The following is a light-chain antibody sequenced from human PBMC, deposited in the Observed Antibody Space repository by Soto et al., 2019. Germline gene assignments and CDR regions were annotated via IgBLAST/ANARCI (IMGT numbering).Light chain of an antibody. CDR2: GVS. Sequence: DIQMTQSPSSLSASVGDRVTITCQASQDIRKNLNWYQQKPGKAPKLLIYGVSNLETGVPSRFSGSGSGTDFTLNITSLQPEDISTYYCQQYNDLITFGGGTKVEI. V-gene: IGKV1-33*01. J-gene: IGKJ4*01. CDR1: QDIRKN. CDR3: QQYNDLIT.